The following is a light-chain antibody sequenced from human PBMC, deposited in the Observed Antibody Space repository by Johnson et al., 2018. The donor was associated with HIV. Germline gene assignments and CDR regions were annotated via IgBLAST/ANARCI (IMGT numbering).Light chain of an antibody. CDR1: RSSTGRNY. CDR3: GTWDSSLSAGNV. V-gene: IGLV1-51*02. CDR2: ENN. Sequence: QSVLTQPPSVSAAPGQKVTIYCSGSRSSTGRNYASWYQQLPGTAPKLLIYENNKRPSGIPDRFSGSKSGTSATLGITGLQTGDEADYYCGTWDSSLSAGNVFGTGTKVTVL. J-gene: IGLJ1*01.